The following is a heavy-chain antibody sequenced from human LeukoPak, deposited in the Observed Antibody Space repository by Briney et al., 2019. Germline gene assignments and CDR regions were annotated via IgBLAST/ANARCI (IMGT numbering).Heavy chain of an antibody. J-gene: IGHJ6*02. V-gene: IGHV4-39*01. D-gene: IGHD6-13*01. CDR3: ARVAAANYYYYGMDV. CDR2: IYYSGST. Sequence: TLSLTCTVSGGSISSSSYYWGWIRQPPGNGLEWIGSIYYSGSTYYNPSLKSRVTISVDTSKNQFSLKLSSVTAADTAVYYCARVAAANYYYYGMDVWGQGTTVTVSS. CDR1: GGSISSSSYY.